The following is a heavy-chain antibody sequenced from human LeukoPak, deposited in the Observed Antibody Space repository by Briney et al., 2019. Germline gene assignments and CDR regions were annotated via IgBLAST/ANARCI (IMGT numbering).Heavy chain of an antibody. D-gene: IGHD3-10*02. Sequence: GGSLRLSCAASRFTFSSYEMNWVGQAPGKGLEWVSYITSSGTTIYYADSVKGRFTISRDNAKNSLYLQMNSLRAEDTAVYYCARDVRSYYWGQGTLVTVSS. J-gene: IGHJ4*02. CDR2: ITSSGTTI. CDR3: ARDVRSYY. CDR1: RFTFSSYE. V-gene: IGHV3-48*03.